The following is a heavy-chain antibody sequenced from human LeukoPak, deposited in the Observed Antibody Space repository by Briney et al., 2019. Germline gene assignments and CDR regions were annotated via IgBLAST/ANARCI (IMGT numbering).Heavy chain of an antibody. J-gene: IGHJ6*02. CDR3: ARVQGYSSSWYYYYYGMDV. D-gene: IGHD6-13*01. CDR2: INAGNGNT. V-gene: IGHV1-3*01. CDR1: GYTFTSYA. Sequence: GASVKVSCKASGYTFTSYAMHWVRQAPGQRLEWMGWINAGNGNTKYSQKFQGRVTITRDTSASTAYMELSSLRSEDTAVYYCARVQGYSSSWYYYYYGMDVWGQGTTVTVSS.